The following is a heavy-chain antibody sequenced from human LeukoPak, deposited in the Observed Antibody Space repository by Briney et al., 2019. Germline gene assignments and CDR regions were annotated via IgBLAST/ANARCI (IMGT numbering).Heavy chain of an antibody. CDR2: ISGDGSYM. Sequence: GGSLRLSCAASGFTLSSYEMHWVRQAPGKGLEWVSFISGDGSYMDYADSVKGRFIISRDNAKNSLFLHMDSLRAEDTALYYCARQFFSSGPPDRFDIWGQGTMVTV. D-gene: IGHD5-18*01. J-gene: IGHJ3*02. V-gene: IGHV3-48*03. CDR1: GFTLSSYE. CDR3: ARQFFSSGPPDRFDI.